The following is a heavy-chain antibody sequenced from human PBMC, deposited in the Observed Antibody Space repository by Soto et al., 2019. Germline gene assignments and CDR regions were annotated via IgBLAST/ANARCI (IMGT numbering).Heavy chain of an antibody. CDR1: GGSISHFY. CDR3: ARNKVEGSDRGGMDV. CDR2: VHSSGST. V-gene: IGHV4-59*12. J-gene: IGHJ6*01. D-gene: IGHD6-25*01. Sequence: QVQLQESGPGLVKPSETLSLTCTVSGGSISHFYSTWIRQPPGKGLEWIGNVHSSGSTNYNPCVKSRVPTSVDAAKNQLSLNLSAVTDADTGVYFCARNKVEGSDRGGMDVWGQGTMVTVSS.